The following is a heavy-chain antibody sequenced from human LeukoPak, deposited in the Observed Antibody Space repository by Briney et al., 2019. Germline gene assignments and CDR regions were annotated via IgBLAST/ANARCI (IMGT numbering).Heavy chain of an antibody. D-gene: IGHD3-10*01. J-gene: IGHJ4*02. CDR1: GGTISSGDYY. V-gene: IGHV4-30-4*01. CDR2: IYYSGST. CDR3: ARGDMVRGVIITFDY. Sequence: SETLSLTCTVSGGTISSGDYYWSWIRQPPGKGLEWIGYIYYSGSTYYNPSLKSRVTISVDTSKNQFSLKLSSVTAADTAVYYCARGDMVRGVIITFDYWGQGTLVTVSS.